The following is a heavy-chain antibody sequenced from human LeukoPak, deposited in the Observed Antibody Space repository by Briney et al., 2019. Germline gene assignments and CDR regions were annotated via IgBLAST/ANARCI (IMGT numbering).Heavy chain of an antibody. D-gene: IGHD1-7*01. Sequence: GGSLRLSRAASGFPFSIYSKNWFRQAPGKGLEWVSYISSSSSTIYYADSVKGRFTISRDNAKNSLYLHMNSLRAEDTAVYYCTRDPRISGTTDFWGQGTLVTVSS. V-gene: IGHV3-48*01. CDR3: TRDPRISGTTDF. CDR1: GFPFSIYS. CDR2: ISSSSSTI. J-gene: IGHJ4*02.